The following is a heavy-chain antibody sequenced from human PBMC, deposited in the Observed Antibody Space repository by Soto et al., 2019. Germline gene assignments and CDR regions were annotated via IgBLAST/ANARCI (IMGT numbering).Heavy chain of an antibody. D-gene: IGHD5-18*01. Sequence: QAQLVQSGVEVKKPGASVNVSCKASGYDYVTYAITWVRQRPGQGLEWMGWISTLNGNTNYAQNFQGRVTMTTDTSTRIVHLELRSLRSDDTAVYYCARRVQVWLPGYYGMDVWGQGTTVTVSS. CDR1: GYDYVTYA. V-gene: IGHV1-18*01. J-gene: IGHJ6*02. CDR3: ARRVQVWLPGYYGMDV. CDR2: ISTLNGNT.